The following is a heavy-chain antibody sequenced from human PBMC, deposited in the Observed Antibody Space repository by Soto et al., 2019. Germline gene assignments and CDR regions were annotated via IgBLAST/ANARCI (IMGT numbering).Heavy chain of an antibody. J-gene: IGHJ2*01. CDR1: GGTFSSYA. CDR3: ARDLVRGVTGWYFDL. CDR2: IIPIFGTA. Sequence: QVQLVQSGAEVKKPGSSVKVSCKASGGTFSSYAISWVRQAPGQGLEWMGGIIPIFGTANYAQKFQGRVTITADESTSKAYMELSSLRSEDTAVYYCARDLVRGVTGWYFDLWGRGTLVTVSS. V-gene: IGHV1-69*12. D-gene: IGHD3-10*01.